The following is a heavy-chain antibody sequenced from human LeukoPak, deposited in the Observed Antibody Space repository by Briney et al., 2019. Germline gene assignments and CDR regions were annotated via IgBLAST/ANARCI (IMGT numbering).Heavy chain of an antibody. D-gene: IGHD2-15*01. Sequence: SETLSLTCAVSGGPISSGGYSWSWIRQPPGKGLEWIGYIYHSGSTYYNPSLKSRVTISVDRSKNQFSLKLSSVTAADTAVYYCARARSGGSCYDYWGQGTLVTVSS. CDR1: GGPISSGGYS. CDR3: ARARSGGSCYDY. V-gene: IGHV4-30-2*01. CDR2: IYHSGST. J-gene: IGHJ4*02.